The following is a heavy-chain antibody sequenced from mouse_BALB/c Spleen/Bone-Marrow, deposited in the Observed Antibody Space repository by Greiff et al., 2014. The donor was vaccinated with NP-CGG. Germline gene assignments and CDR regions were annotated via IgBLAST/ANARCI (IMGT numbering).Heavy chain of an antibody. CDR2: ISNGGGST. Sequence: EVKLVESGGGLVQPGGSLKLSCATSGFSFSDYYMYWIRQTPEKRLEWVAYISNGGGSTYYPDTVEGRFTISRDNAKNTLYLQMSRLKSEDTAMYYCARLGDYSYFDYWGQGTTLTVSS. J-gene: IGHJ2*01. V-gene: IGHV5-12*02. D-gene: IGHD1-1*01. CDR1: GFSFSDYY. CDR3: ARLGDYSYFDY.